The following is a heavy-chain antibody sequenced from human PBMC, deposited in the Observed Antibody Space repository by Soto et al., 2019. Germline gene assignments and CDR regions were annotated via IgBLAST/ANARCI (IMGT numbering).Heavy chain of an antibody. CDR2: ISISGTAI. CDR3: ARDNGIAGSFDP. CDR1: GFTFRSYS. J-gene: IGHJ5*02. D-gene: IGHD6-13*01. V-gene: IGHV3-48*02. Sequence: GSLRVSCAAXGFTFRSYSMNWVRQAPGKGLEWVSYISISGTAIYYADSVKGRFTISRDDAKNSLYLQMNSLRDEDTPVYYCARDNGIAGSFDPWGQGALVTVSS.